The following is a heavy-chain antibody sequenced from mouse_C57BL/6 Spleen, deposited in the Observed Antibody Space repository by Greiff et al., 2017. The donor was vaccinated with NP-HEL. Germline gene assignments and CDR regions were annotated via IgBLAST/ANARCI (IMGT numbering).Heavy chain of an antibody. CDR3: ERHEDGAPNYGSSSYWYCDV. V-gene: IGHV1-62-2*01. J-gene: IGHJ1*03. CDR2: FYPGSGSI. Sequence: QVQLQQSGAELVKPGASVKLSCKASGYTFTEYTIHWVKQRSGQGLEWIGWFYPGSGSIKYNEKFKDKATLTADKSSSTVYMELSRLTSEDSAVYFCERHEDGAPNYGSSSYWYCDVWGTGTTVTVSS. D-gene: IGHD1-1*01. CDR1: GYTFTEYT.